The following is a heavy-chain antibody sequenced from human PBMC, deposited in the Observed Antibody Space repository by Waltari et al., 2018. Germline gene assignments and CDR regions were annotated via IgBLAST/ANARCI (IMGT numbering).Heavy chain of an antibody. D-gene: IGHD4-4*01. CDR3: ARDLMTTVTTEFYFDY. CDR2: INPKSGDT. CDR1: GYTFSAYY. Sequence: QVQLVQSGAEMRKPGASVKVSCQPSGYTFSAYYVHWVRQAPGQGLEWMGWINPKSGDTHYAKNFQGRATMTRDTSISTVYMELSRLTSDDTAVYYCARDLMTTVTTEFYFDYWGQGTLVIISS. V-gene: IGHV1-2*02. J-gene: IGHJ4*02.